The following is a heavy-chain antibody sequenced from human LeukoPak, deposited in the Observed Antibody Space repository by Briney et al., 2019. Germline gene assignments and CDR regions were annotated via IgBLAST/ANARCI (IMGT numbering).Heavy chain of an antibody. D-gene: IGHD2-8*01. CDR2: ISGSGGST. CDR1: GFTFSNYA. CDR3: AKTRCTDDTCYYRVWYFDY. V-gene: IGHV3-23*01. Sequence: VGSLRLSCAASGFTFSNYAMTWVRQAPGKGLEWVSGISGSGGSTYYADSVKGRFIISRDNSKNTLYLHMNSLTAEDTAIYYCAKTRCTDDTCYYRVWYFDYWGQGTLVTVSS. J-gene: IGHJ4*02.